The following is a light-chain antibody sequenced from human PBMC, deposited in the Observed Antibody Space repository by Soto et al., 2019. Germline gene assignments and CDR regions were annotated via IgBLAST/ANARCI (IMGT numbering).Light chain of an antibody. CDR1: QSVPSTY. Sequence: EIVLTQSPGTLSLSPGERATLSCRASQSVPSTYLAWYQQRPGQAPRLLIYGVSTRAPGIPDRFSGSGSGTDFTLTISRLEPEDFATYYCQEYDVVPLTFGGGTKVEIK. V-gene: IGKV3-20*01. CDR2: GVS. J-gene: IGKJ4*01. CDR3: QEYDVVPLT.